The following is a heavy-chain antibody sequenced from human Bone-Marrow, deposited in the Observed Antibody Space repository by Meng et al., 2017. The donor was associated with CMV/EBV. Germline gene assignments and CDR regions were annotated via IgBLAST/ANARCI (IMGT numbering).Heavy chain of an antibody. D-gene: IGHD6-19*01. CDR2: IYYSGST. CDR3: ARSWSSGWYYFDY. V-gene: IGHV4-59*01. J-gene: IGHJ4*02. CDR1: GGSISSYY. Sequence: SETLSLTCNVSGGSISSYYWSWIRQPPGKGLEWIGYIYYSGSTNYNPSLKSRVTISVDTSKNQFSLKLSSVTAADTAVYYCARSWSSGWYYFDYWGQGTLVTVSS.